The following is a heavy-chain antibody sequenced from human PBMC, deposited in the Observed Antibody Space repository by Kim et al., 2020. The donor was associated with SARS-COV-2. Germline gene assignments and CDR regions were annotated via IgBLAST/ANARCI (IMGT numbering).Heavy chain of an antibody. D-gene: IGHD3-10*02. CDR2: IWYDGSNK. CDR1: GFTFSSYG. Sequence: GGSLRLSCAASGFTFSSYGMHWVRQAPGKGLEWVAVIWYDGSNKYYADSVKGRFTISRDNSKNTLYLQMNSLRAEDTAVYYCAKDLLMFGRGTTDLDGMDVWGQGTTVTVSS. CDR3: AKDLLMFGRGTTDLDGMDV. J-gene: IGHJ6*02. V-gene: IGHV3-33*06.